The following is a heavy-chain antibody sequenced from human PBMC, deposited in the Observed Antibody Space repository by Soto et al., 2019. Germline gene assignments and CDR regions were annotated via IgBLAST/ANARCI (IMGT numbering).Heavy chain of an antibody. D-gene: IGHD5-18*01. CDR1: GFTFSSYG. J-gene: IGHJ4*02. CDR3: AKAGETWIQLWLSSESFDY. CDR2: ISYDGSNK. V-gene: IGHV3-30*18. Sequence: PGGSLRLSCAASGFTFSSYGMHWVRQAPGKGLEWVVVISYDGSNKYYADSVKGRFTISRDNSKNTLYLQMNSLRAEDTAVYYCAKAGETWIQLWLSSESFDYWGQGTLVTVSS.